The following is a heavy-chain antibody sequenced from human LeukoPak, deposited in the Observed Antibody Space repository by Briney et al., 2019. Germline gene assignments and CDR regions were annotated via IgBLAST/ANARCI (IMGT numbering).Heavy chain of an antibody. V-gene: IGHV1-8*01. CDR3: ARAWNYGDSFYYGMDV. CDR2: MNPNSGNT. D-gene: IGHD4-17*01. Sequence: ASVKVSCKASGYTFTSYDINWVRQATGQGLEWMGWMNPNSGNTGYAQKFQGRVTMTRNTSISTAYMELSSLRSEDTAVYYCARAWNYGDSFYYGMDVWGQGTTVTVSS. CDR1: GYTFTSYD. J-gene: IGHJ6*02.